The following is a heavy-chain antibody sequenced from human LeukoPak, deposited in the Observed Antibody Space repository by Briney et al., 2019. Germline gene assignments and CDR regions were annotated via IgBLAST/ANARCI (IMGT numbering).Heavy chain of an antibody. CDR3: ARVGRLGELSLYPDY. V-gene: IGHV4-61*08. CDR2: IYYSGST. J-gene: IGHJ4*02. Sequence: PSQTLSLTCTVSGGSISSGGYYWSWLRQHPGKGLEWIGYIYYSGSTNYNPSLKSRVTISVDTSKNQFSLKLSSVTAADTAVYYCARVGRLGELSLYPDYWGQGTLVTVSS. CDR1: GGSISSGGYY. D-gene: IGHD3-16*02.